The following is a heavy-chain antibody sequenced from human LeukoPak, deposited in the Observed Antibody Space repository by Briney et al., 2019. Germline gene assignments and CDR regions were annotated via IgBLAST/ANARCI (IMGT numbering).Heavy chain of an antibody. V-gene: IGHV3-48*03. CDR2: ISSSGSTM. J-gene: IGHJ5*02. CDR1: GFTFSSYE. CDR3: ARAGSGRSPDWFDP. D-gene: IGHD1-26*01. Sequence: PGGSLRLSCAASGFTFSSYEMNWVRQAPGKGLEWVSYISSSGSTMYYADSVKGRFTISRDNAKNSLYLQMNSLRAEDTAVYYCARAGSGRSPDWFDPWGQGTLVTVSS.